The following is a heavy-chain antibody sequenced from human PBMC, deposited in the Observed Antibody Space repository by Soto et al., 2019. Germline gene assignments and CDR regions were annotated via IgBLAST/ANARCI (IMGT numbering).Heavy chain of an antibody. D-gene: IGHD3-10*01. Sequence: QVQLQESGPGLVKPSQTLSLTCTVSGGSISSGGYYWSWIRQHPGKGLEWIGYIYYSGSTYYNPSLKSRVTISVDTSKNQFSLKLSSVTAADTAVYYCARVTVGSGSYLPADAFDIWGQGTMVTVSS. CDR3: ARVTVGSGSYLPADAFDI. CDR2: IYYSGST. CDR1: GGSISSGGYY. J-gene: IGHJ3*02. V-gene: IGHV4-31*03.